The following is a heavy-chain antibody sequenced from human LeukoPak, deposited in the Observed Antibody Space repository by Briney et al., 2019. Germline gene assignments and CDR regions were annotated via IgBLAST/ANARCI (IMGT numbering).Heavy chain of an antibody. V-gene: IGHV4-31*03. CDR3: ALGYCGGGSCYAREYFQH. J-gene: IGHJ1*01. CDR1: GGSLSSGGYY. D-gene: IGHD2-15*01. CDR2: FYYSGST. Sequence: SETLSLTCTVSGGSLSSGGYYWAWIRPHPGKGLEWIGYFYYSGSTYYNPSLKSRVTISVDTSKNQFSLKLSSVTAADTAVYYCALGYCGGGSCYAREYFQHWGQGTLVTVSS.